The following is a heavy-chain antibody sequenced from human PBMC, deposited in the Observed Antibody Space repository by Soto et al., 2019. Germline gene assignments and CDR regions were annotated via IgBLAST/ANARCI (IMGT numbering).Heavy chain of an antibody. CDR1: GDSVNDDNFY. CDR3: AIVYDFLWGGYNNCDY. V-gene: IGHV4-30-4*02. Sequence: SETLSLTCTVSGDSVNDDNFYWGWIRQSPGKGLEWIGHIYYNGNTYYSPSLNSRVLISVDTPKNQFSLEVALVTASDTAVYYCAIVYDFLWGGYNNCDYWGQGALVTVSS. J-gene: IGHJ4*02. D-gene: IGHD3-16*01. CDR2: IYYNGNT.